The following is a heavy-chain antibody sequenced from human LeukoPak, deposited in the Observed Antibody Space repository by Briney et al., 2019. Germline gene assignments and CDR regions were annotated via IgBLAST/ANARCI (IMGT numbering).Heavy chain of an antibody. D-gene: IGHD3-10*02. CDR3: ARDLRMFPPRYDY. CDR1: GFTFSDYY. CDR2: ISSSGSTI. V-gene: IGHV3-11*01. Sequence: GGSLRLSCAASGFTFSDYYMSWIRQAPGKGLEWGSYISSSGSTIYYADSVKGRFTISRDNAKNSLYLQMNSLRAEDTAVYYCARDLRMFPPRYDYWGQGTLVTVSS. J-gene: IGHJ4*02.